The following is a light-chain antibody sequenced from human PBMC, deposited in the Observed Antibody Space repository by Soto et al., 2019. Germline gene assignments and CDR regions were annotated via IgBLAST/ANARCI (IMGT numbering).Light chain of an antibody. CDR2: ATS. CDR3: QQSFNFPRT. J-gene: IGKJ1*01. V-gene: IGKV1-39*01. Sequence: DIQMTQSPSSLSASVGDRVTISCRASQNIVTYLNWYMQKPGQAPKLLVYATSSLSSGVQPRFSGSGSWTDFTFTISSLQPEDLATCYFQQSFNFPRTFGQGTRV. CDR1: QNIVTY.